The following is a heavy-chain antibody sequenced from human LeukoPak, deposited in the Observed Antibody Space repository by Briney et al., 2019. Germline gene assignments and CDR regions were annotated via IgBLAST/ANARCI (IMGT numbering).Heavy chain of an antibody. CDR2: IYSDNT. CDR1: GFTVSSNS. V-gene: IGHV3-53*01. Sequence: LPGGSLRLSCTVSGFTVSSNSMSSVRQAPGRGLGWVSFIYSDNTHYADSVKGRFTISRDNAKNSLYLQMNSLRVEDTAVDYCARDGTPNYSSGWVYMDVWGEGTTVTVSS. D-gene: IGHD6-25*01. CDR3: ARDGTPNYSSGWVYMDV. J-gene: IGHJ6*03.